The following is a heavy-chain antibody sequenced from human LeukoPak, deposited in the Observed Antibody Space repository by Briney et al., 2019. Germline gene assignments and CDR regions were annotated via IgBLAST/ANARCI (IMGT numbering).Heavy chain of an antibody. Sequence: GGSLRLSCAASGFTFSNAWMSWVRQAPGKGLEWVSAISGSGGSTYYADSVKGRFTISRDNSKNTLYLQMNSLRAEDTAVYYCAKGGVGYCSSTSCYRYMDVWGKGTTVTVSS. J-gene: IGHJ6*03. V-gene: IGHV3-23*01. D-gene: IGHD2-2*01. CDR1: GFTFSNAW. CDR2: ISGSGGST. CDR3: AKGGVGYCSSTSCYRYMDV.